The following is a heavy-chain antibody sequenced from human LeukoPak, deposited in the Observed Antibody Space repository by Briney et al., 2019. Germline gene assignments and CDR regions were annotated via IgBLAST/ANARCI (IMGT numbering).Heavy chain of an antibody. J-gene: IGHJ4*02. Sequence: SETLPLTCSVSGGSISSSNYYWGWIRQPPGKGLEWIGEINHSGRTNYNPSLKSRVTISVDTSKNQFSVKLTSVTAADTAVYYCARGSLYGDYLPDYWGQGTLVTVSS. D-gene: IGHD4-17*01. CDR1: GGSISSSNYY. CDR3: ARGSLYGDYLPDY. CDR2: INHSGRT. V-gene: IGHV4-39*07.